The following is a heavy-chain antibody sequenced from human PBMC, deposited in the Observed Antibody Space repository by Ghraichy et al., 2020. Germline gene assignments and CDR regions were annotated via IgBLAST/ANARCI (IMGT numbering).Heavy chain of an antibody. CDR3: ATPAVAATNTHFQH. CDR2: ISHSGNT. CDR1: GYSISSDYY. D-gene: IGHD6-19*01. J-gene: IGHJ1*01. V-gene: IGHV4-38-2*02. Sequence: TLSLTCTVSGYSISSDYYWGWIRQPPGKGLEWIASISHSGNTFYNPSLKSRVTISIDTSKNQFSLKLSSVTAADTAVFYCATPAVAATNTHFQHWGQGTLVTVSS.